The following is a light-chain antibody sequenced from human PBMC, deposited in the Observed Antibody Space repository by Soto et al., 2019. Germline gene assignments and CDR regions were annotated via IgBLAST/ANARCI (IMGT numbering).Light chain of an antibody. Sequence: QSVLTQPASVSGSPGQSITISCTGSSSDIGAYDSVSWYQQHPGKAPRLVIHEVSDRPSGQSNRFSGAKSGYAASLTTSVLQPENEADYYCCSYTGISTSSYVFGTGTKVTVL. CDR1: SSDIGAYDS. J-gene: IGLJ1*01. CDR3: CSYTGISTSSYV. V-gene: IGLV2-14*01. CDR2: EVS.